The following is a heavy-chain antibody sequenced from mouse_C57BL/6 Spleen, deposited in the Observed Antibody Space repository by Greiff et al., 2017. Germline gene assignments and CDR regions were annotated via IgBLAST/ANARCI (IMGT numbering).Heavy chain of an antibody. J-gene: IGHJ3*01. CDR3: ARHNYGSSAWFAY. V-gene: IGHV5-6*01. Sequence: EVQLVESGGDLVKPGGSLKLSCAASGFTFSSYGMSWVRQTPDKRLEWVATISSGGSYTYYPDGVKGRFTISRDNAKNTLYLQMSSLKSEDTAMNYGARHNYGSSAWFAYWGRGTLVTVSA. CDR2: ISSGGSYT. CDR1: GFTFSSYG. D-gene: IGHD1-1*01.